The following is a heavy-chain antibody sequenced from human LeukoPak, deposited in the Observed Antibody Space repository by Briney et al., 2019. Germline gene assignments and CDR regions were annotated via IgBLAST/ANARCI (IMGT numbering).Heavy chain of an antibody. V-gene: IGHV3-30*02. CDR2: IRYDGSNK. D-gene: IGHD5-18*01. J-gene: IGHJ4*02. CDR1: GFTFSSYG. Sequence: AGGSLRLSCAASGFTFSSYGMHWVRQAPSKGLEWVAFIRYDGSNKYYADSVKGRFTISRDNSKNTLYLQMNSLRAEDTAVYYGAKDPPAGAMAVTATSDYWGQGTLVTVSS. CDR3: AKDPPAGAMAVTATSDY.